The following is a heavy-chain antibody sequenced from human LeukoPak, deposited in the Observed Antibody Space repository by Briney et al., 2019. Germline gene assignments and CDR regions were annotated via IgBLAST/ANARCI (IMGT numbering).Heavy chain of an antibody. Sequence: SETLSLTCTVSGGSIRSSSYYWGWIRQPPGKGLEWIGSIYYSGSTYYNPFLKSRVTITVDTSKNQYSLKLSSVTAADTAVYYCARVPYYDFWSGPPHDAFDIWGQGTMVTVSS. CDR1: GGSIRSSSYY. V-gene: IGHV4-39*07. CDR3: ARVPYYDFWSGPPHDAFDI. CDR2: IYYSGST. D-gene: IGHD3-3*01. J-gene: IGHJ3*02.